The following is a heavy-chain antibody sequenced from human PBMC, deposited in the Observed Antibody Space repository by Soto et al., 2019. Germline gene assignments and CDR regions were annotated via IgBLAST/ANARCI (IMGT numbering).Heavy chain of an antibody. V-gene: IGHV4-31*03. Sequence: SETLSLTCTVSGGSISSGGYYWSWIRQHPGKGLEWIGYIYYSGSTYYNPSLKSRVTISVDTSKNQFSLKLSSVTAADTAVYYCARRYGGSFDYWGQGTLVTVSS. CDR3: ARRYGGSFDY. D-gene: IGHD4-17*01. CDR2: IYYSGST. CDR1: GGSISSGGYY. J-gene: IGHJ4*02.